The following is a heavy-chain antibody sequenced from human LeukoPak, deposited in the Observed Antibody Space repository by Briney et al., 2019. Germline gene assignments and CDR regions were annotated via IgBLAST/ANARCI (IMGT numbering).Heavy chain of an antibody. D-gene: IGHD3-9*01. CDR3: ASAGGILRYFDWLYPFDY. J-gene: IGHJ4*02. CDR1: GFTVSSNY. V-gene: IGHV3-66*01. Sequence: PGGSLRLSCAASGFTVSSNYMSWVRQAPGKGLEWASVIYSGGSTYYADSVKGRFTISRDNSKNTLYLQMNSLRAEDTAVYYCASAGGILRYFDWLYPFDYWGQGTLVTVSS. CDR2: IYSGGST.